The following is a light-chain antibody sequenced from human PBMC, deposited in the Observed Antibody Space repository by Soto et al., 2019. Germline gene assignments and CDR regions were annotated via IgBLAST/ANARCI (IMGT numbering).Light chain of an antibody. Sequence: QSVLTQPPSASGSPGQSVTISCTGTSSDVGGYNYVSWYQQHPGKAPKLMIYEVSKRPSGVPDRFSGSKSGNTAFLTVSGLQAEDEADYYCSSYAGSNNSDVVFGGGTKLTVL. CDR1: SSDVGGYNY. J-gene: IGLJ2*01. CDR2: EVS. CDR3: SSYAGSNNSDVV. V-gene: IGLV2-8*01.